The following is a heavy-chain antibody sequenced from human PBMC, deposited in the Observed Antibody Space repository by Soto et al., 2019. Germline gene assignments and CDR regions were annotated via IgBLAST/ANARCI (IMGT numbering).Heavy chain of an antibody. CDR3: ARDRGWFYYYGMDV. J-gene: IGHJ6*02. D-gene: IGHD2-15*01. CDR2: IYYSGST. CDR1: GGSISSGGYY. V-gene: IGHV4-31*03. Sequence: SETLSLTCTVSGGSISSGGYYWSWIRQHPGKGLEWIGYIYYSGSTYYNPSLKSRVTISVDTSKNQFSLKLSSVTAADTAVYYCARDRGWFYYYGMDVWGQGTTVT.